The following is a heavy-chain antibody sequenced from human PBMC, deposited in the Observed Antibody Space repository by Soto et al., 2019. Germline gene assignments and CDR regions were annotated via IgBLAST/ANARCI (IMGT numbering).Heavy chain of an antibody. CDR2: IYSEGST. CDR3: ARQGYGASTTFDI. CDR1: GFTVSSSY. J-gene: IGHJ3*02. V-gene: IGHV3-66*04. D-gene: IGHD4-17*01. Sequence: GGSLRLSCAASGFTVSSSYMSWLRQAPGKGLECVSVIYSEGSTYYADSVRGRFTISRDNSKNTLYFQMDSLRVEDTAVYYCARQGYGASTTFDIWGHGTMVTVSS.